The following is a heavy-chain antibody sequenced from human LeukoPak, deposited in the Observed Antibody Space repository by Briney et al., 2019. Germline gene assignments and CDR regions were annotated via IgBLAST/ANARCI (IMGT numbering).Heavy chain of an antibody. Sequence: SETLSLTCTVSGGSVSSGSYYWSWVRQPPGKGLEWLGYIYYSGSTNCNPSLKSRVTISVDTSKNQFSLKLSSVTAADTAVYYCARDMTPNDAFDIWGQGTMVTVSS. J-gene: IGHJ3*02. V-gene: IGHV4-61*01. CDR2: IYYSGST. CDR1: GGSVSSGSYY. CDR3: ARDMTPNDAFDI.